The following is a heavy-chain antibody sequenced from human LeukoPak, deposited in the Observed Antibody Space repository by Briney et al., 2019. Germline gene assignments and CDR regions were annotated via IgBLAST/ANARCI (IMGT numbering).Heavy chain of an antibody. V-gene: IGHV3-53*01. D-gene: IGHD7-27*01. Sequence: AGGSLRLSCAASGFTVSSNYMSWVRQAPGKGLEWVSIIYSAGSTFHADSVRGRLTISRDNYKNTLYLQMNSLRAEDTAVYYCARDQRTGDYWYFDLWGRGTLVTVSS. CDR1: GFTVSSNY. CDR3: ARDQRTGDYWYFDL. J-gene: IGHJ2*01. CDR2: IYSAGST.